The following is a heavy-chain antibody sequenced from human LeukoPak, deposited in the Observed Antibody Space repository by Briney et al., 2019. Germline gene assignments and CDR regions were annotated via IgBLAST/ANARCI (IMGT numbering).Heavy chain of an antibody. CDR3: SGRDSSRNPWAS. CDR2: IRPDGSDK. CDR1: GFTFNTFW. Sequence: PGGSLRLSCAASGFTFNTFWMNWVRLAPGRGLEWLANIRPDGSDKYYVDSVRGRFTISRDNGKHLVYLEMNSLRLEDTAVYYCSGRDSSRNPWASWGQGTLVSVSS. V-gene: IGHV3-7*01. D-gene: IGHD2-2*01. J-gene: IGHJ5*02.